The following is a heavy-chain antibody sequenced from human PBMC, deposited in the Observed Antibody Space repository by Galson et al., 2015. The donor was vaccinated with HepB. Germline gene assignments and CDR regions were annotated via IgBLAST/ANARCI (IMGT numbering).Heavy chain of an antibody. CDR3: ARSTIFGYGMDV. D-gene: IGHD3-3*01. Sequence: SVKVSCKASGYTFNRYGVNWVRQAPGQGLEWMGWINTNTANPTYAQGFTGRFVFSLDTSVRTTYLQISSLKAEDTAVYYCARSTIFGYGMDVWSQGTTVTVSS. J-gene: IGHJ6*02. CDR2: INTNTANP. V-gene: IGHV7-4-1*02. CDR1: GYTFNRYG.